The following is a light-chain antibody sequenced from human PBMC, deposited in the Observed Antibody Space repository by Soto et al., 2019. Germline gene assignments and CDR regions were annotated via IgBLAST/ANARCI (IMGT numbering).Light chain of an antibody. V-gene: IGKV3-11*01. Sequence: EIVLTQSPATLSLSPGERATLSCRASQSVTSFLAWYQQKPGQAPRLLIYDALHRTAGIPARFSGSGSGTDFTLTISSLEPEDFAVYYCQQRTNWRALTFGGGTRVEI. CDR2: DAL. CDR1: QSVTSF. CDR3: QQRTNWRALT. J-gene: IGKJ4*01.